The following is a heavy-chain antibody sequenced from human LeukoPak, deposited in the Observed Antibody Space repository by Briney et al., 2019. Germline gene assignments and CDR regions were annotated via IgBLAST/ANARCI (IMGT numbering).Heavy chain of an antibody. CDR2: IYYSGST. CDR1: GGSISSGGYY. V-gene: IGHV4-30-4*08. D-gene: IGHD5-12*01. Sequence: SETLSLTCTVSGGSISSGGYYWSWIRQHQGKGLEWIGYIYYSGSTYYNPSLKSRVTISVDTSKNQFSLKLSSVTAADTAVFYCARVHVDIVATAYYFDYWGQGTLVTVSS. J-gene: IGHJ4*02. CDR3: ARVHVDIVATAYYFDY.